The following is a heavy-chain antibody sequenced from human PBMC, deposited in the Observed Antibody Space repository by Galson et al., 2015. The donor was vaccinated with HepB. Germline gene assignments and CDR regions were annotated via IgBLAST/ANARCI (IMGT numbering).Heavy chain of an antibody. CDR1: GYTFTSYY. D-gene: IGHD2-2*01. Sequence: SVKVSCKASGYTFTSYYMHWVRQAPGQGLGWMGIINPSGGTTNYAQRFQGRVTMTRDTSTSTVFMELSSLRSEDTAVYYCARDFKVVPTASPNNWFDPWGQGTLVTVSS. CDR3: ARDFKVVPTASPNNWFDP. J-gene: IGHJ5*02. V-gene: IGHV1-46*01. CDR2: INPSGGTT.